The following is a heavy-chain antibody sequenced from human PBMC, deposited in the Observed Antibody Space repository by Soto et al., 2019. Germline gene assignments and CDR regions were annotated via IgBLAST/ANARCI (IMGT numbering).Heavy chain of an antibody. J-gene: IGHJ6*02. CDR2: IIPIFGTA. Sequence: AVKVSCKASGGTFSSYAISWVRQAPGQGREWMGGIIPIFGTANYAQKFQGRVTITADESTSTAYMELSSLRSEDTAVYYCARKSRRILTGLHYYGMDVWGQGTTVTVSS. CDR3: ARKSRRILTGLHYYGMDV. D-gene: IGHD3-9*01. CDR1: GGTFSSYA. V-gene: IGHV1-69*13.